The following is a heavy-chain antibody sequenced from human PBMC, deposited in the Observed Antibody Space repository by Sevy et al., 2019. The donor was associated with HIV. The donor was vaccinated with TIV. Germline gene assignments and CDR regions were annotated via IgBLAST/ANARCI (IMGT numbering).Heavy chain of an antibody. V-gene: IGHV3-72*01. CDR3: ATHAGIAAAGRVYDY. CDR1: GFIFCDHY. D-gene: IGHD6-13*01. CDR2: IRNKADSYTT. Sequence: GGSLRLSCAASGFIFCDHYMEWVRQAPGKGLEWVGRIRNKADSYTTEYAASVKGRFTISRDDSKNSLYLLMNSLKTEDTAVYYCATHAGIAAAGRVYDYWGQGTLVTVSS. J-gene: IGHJ4*02.